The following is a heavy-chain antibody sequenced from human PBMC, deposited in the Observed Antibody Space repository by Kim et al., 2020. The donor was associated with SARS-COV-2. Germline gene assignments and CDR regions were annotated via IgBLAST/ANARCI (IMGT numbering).Heavy chain of an antibody. J-gene: IGHJ6*02. CDR1: GYTFTSYY. D-gene: IGHD4-17*01. CDR3: ARVGGSLTTVTRPDYYGMDV. V-gene: IGHV1-46*01. Sequence: ASVKVSCKASGYTFTSYYMHWVRQAPGQGLEWMGIINPSGGSTSYAQKFQGRVTMTRDTSTSTVYMELSSLRSEDTAVYYCARVGGSLTTVTRPDYYGMDVSGQGTTVTVSS. CDR2: INPSGGST.